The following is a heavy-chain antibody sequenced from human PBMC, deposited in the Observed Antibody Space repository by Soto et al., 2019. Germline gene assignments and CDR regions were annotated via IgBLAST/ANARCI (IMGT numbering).Heavy chain of an antibody. CDR2: VNGGGSST. Sequence: EVQLVESGGGLVQPGGSLRLSCAASGFTFSSYWMHWVRQAPGKGLVWVSRVNGGGSSTTYADSVKGRFTISRDNAKKPLCVQMNSLSAEDKAVYYCARDKELPLRFGAMGYGMDGWGQGTTVTVSS. J-gene: IGHJ6*02. D-gene: IGHD3-10*01. CDR1: GFTFSSYW. V-gene: IGHV3-74*03. CDR3: ARDKELPLRFGAMGYGMDG.